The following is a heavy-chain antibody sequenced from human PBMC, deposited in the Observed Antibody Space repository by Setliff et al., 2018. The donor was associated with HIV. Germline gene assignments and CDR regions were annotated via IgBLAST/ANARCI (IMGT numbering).Heavy chain of an antibody. D-gene: IGHD6-19*01. V-gene: IGHV3-49*04. Sequence: GSLRLSCTASGFTFGDYAMSWVRQAPGKGLEWVGFIRSKAYGGTTEYAASVKGRFTISRDDSKGIAYLQMNSLKTEDTAVYYCTRGRYSSGWSDYWGQGTLVTVSS. CDR1: GFTFGDYA. J-gene: IGHJ4*02. CDR3: TRGRYSSGWSDY. CDR2: IRSKAYGGTT.